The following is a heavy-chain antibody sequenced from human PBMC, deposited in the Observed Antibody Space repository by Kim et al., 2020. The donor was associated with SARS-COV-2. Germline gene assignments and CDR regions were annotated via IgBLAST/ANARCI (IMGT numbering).Heavy chain of an antibody. J-gene: IGHJ4*02. Sequence: TYYEEPGKGRLNISRDNSKSTLYLQMNSLRAEDTAVYYCAKTASGWNFDYWGQGTLVTVSS. CDR3: AKTASGWNFDY. V-gene: IGHV3-23*01. CDR2: T. D-gene: IGHD6-19*01.